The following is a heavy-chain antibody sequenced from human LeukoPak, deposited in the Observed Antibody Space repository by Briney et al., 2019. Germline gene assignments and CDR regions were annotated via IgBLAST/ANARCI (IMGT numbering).Heavy chain of an antibody. CDR3: ARQTPKSYFDY. J-gene: IGHJ4*02. CDR1: GGSISSYY. Sequence: SETLSLTCTVSGGSISSYYWSWIRQPPGKGLEWVGYIYYSGSTNYNPSLKSRVTISVDTSKNQFSLKLSSVTAADTAVYYCARQTPKSYFDYWGQGTLVTVSS. CDR2: IYYSGST. V-gene: IGHV4-59*08.